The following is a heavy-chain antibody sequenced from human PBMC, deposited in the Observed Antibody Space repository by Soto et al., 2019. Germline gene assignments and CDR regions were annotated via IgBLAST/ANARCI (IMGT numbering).Heavy chain of an antibody. CDR1: GGTFSSYT. D-gene: IGHD5-12*01. J-gene: IGHJ5*02. Sequence: QVQLVQSGAEVKKPGSSVKVSCKASGGTFSSYTISWVRQAPGQGLEWMGRIIPILGIANYAQKFQGRVTITANKSTSKADRELGSLRSEDTAVYYCARDRQEMATSRNWFDPWGQGTLVTVSS. CDR3: ARDRQEMATSRNWFDP. V-gene: IGHV1-69*08. CDR2: IIPILGIA.